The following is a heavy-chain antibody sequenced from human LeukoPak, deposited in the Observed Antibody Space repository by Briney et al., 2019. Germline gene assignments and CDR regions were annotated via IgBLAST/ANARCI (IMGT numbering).Heavy chain of an antibody. CDR2: INPNSGGT. D-gene: IGHD2-21*01. V-gene: IGHV1-2*02. Sequence: ASVKVSCKASGYTFTDYQMHWVRQAPGQGLEWVGWINPNSGGTNYAQKFQGRVTMTRNTSISTAYMELSSLRSEDTAVYYCARVSMSHDAFDIWGQGTMVTVSS. CDR1: GYTFTDYQ. J-gene: IGHJ3*02. CDR3: ARVSMSHDAFDI.